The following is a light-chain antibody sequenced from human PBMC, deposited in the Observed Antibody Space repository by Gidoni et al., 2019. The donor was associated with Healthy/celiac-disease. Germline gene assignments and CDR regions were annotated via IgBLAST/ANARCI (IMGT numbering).Light chain of an antibody. CDR1: QSVSSY. J-gene: IGKJ2*01. CDR3: QQRSNWHT. V-gene: IGKV3-11*01. Sequence: EIVLTQSPATLSLSPGERATLSCRASQSVSSYLAWYQQKTGQAPRLLIYDASNRATGIPARFSGSGSGTEFTLTISSLEPEDFAVYYCQQRSNWHTFGQGTKLEIK. CDR2: DAS.